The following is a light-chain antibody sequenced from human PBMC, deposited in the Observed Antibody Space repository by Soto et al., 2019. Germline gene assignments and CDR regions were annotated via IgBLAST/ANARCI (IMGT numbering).Light chain of an antibody. CDR2: AAS. CDR1: QSISSY. CDR3: QQSYSTPPMWT. V-gene: IGKV1-39*01. Sequence: DIQMTQSPSSLSASVGDRVTITCRASQSISSYLNWYQQKPGKAPKLLIYAASSLQSGVPSRFSGSGSGTDFTLTISSLQPEDFATYYCQQSYSTPPMWTFGQGTKVDIK. J-gene: IGKJ1*01.